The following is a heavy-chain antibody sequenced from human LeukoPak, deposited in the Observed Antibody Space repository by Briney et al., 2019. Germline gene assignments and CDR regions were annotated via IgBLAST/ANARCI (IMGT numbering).Heavy chain of an antibody. D-gene: IGHD3-10*01. CDR3: ARGGRYYGSGRQSPDFWFDP. J-gene: IGHJ5*02. V-gene: IGHV4-61*02. Sequence: KSSETLSLTCTVSGGSISSSSYYWSWIRQPAGKGLEWIGRIYTSGSTNYNPSLKSRVTMSVDTSKNQFSLKLSSVTAADTAVYYCARGGRYYGSGRQSPDFWFDPWGQGTLVTVSS. CDR2: IYTSGST. CDR1: GGSISSSSYY.